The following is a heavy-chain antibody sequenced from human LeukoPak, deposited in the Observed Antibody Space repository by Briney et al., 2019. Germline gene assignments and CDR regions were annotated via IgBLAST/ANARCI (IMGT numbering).Heavy chain of an antibody. CDR3: AKEKGYYYDSSGYYFDY. Sequence: GSLRLSCAASGFTFSSYAMSWVRQAPGKGLEWVSAISGSGGSTYYADSVKGRFTISRDNSKNTLYLQMNCLRAEDTAVYYCAKEKGYYYDSSGYYFDYWGQGTLVTVSS. J-gene: IGHJ4*02. D-gene: IGHD3-22*01. CDR2: ISGSGGST. V-gene: IGHV3-23*01. CDR1: GFTFSSYA.